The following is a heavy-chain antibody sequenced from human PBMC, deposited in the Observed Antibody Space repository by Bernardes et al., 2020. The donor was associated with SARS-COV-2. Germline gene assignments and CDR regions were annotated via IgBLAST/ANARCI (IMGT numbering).Heavy chain of an antibody. D-gene: IGHD2-15*01. V-gene: IGHV4-34*01. CDR3: ARIGGSHGPGYYYYYMDV. CDR2: INHSGST. CDR1: GGSFSGYY. J-gene: IGHJ6*03. Sequence: SETLSLTCAVYGGSFSGYYWSWIRQPPGKGLEWIGEINHSGSTNYNPSLKSRVTISVDTSKNQFSLKLSSVTAADTAVYYCARIGGSHGPGYYYYYMDVWGKGTTVTVSS.